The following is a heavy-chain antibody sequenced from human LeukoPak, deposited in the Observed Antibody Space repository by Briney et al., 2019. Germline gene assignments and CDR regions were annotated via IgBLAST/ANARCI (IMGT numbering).Heavy chain of an antibody. J-gene: IGHJ5*02. D-gene: IGHD3-22*01. V-gene: IGHV5-51*01. CDR1: GYSFNRYW. CDR2: IYPGDSDT. CDR3: ARGEGDYYYDSSGSNWFDP. Sequence: GESLKISCKGSGYSFNRYWIGWVRQLPGKGLEWMGIIYPGDSDTRYSSSFQGQVSISADKSISTAYLQWTSLKASDTAMYYCARGEGDYYYDSSGSNWFDPWGQGTLVTVSS.